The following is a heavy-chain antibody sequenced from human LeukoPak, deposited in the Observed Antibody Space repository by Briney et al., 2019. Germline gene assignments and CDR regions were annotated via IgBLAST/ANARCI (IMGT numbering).Heavy chain of an antibody. CDR2: IYSGGNT. V-gene: IGHV3-53*01. D-gene: IGHD4-23*01. CDR1: GFTFSDYY. CDR3: ARVNFDY. J-gene: IGHJ4*02. Sequence: GGSLRLSCAASGFTFSDYYMSWIRQAPGKGLEWVSVIYSGGNTYYADSVKGRFTISRDNSKNTLYLQMNSLRAEDTAVYYCARVNFDYWGQGTLVTVSS.